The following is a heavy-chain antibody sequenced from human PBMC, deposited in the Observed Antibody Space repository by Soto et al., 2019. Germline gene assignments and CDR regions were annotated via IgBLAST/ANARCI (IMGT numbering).Heavy chain of an antibody. CDR2: IIPIFGTA. CDR3: ATWYSSGYYYYYYGMDF. J-gene: IGHJ6*02. CDR1: GGTFSSYA. D-gene: IGHD3-22*01. V-gene: IGHV1-69*13. Sequence: SVKVSCKASGGTFSSYAISWVRQAPGQGLEWMGGIIPIFGTANYAQKFQGRVTITADESTSTAYMELSSLRSEDTAVYYCATWYSSGYYYYYYGMDFWGQGTTVTVSS.